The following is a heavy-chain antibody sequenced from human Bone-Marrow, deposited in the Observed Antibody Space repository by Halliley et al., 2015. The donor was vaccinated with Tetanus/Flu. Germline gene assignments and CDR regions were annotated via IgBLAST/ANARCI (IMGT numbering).Heavy chain of an antibody. V-gene: IGHV3-23*01. Sequence: VSAILGSGTSPYYADSVKGRFTIPRDNSKNPLYLQMNSLRAEATAVYYCAKKVYSGSYPFDCWGQGTLVTVSS. J-gene: IGHJ4*02. D-gene: IGHD1-26*01. CDR2: ILGSGTSP. CDR3: AKKVYSGSYPFDC.